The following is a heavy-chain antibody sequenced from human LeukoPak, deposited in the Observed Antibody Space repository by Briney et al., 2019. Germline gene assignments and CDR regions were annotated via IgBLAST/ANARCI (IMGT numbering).Heavy chain of an antibody. CDR3: AISPAYGDYDDGSLMWVY. J-gene: IGHJ4*02. V-gene: IGHV4-59*01. CDR2: IYYSGST. D-gene: IGHD4-17*01. CDR1: GGSISSYY. Sequence: SETLSLTCTVSGGSISSYYWSWIRQPPGKGLEWIGYIYYSGSTNYNPSLKSRVTISVDTSKNQFSLKLSSVTAADTAVYYCAISPAYGDYDDGSLMWVYWGQGTPVTVSS.